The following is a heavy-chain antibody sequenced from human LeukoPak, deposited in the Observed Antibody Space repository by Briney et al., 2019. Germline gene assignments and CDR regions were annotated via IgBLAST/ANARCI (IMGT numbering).Heavy chain of an antibody. CDR2: ISAYNGNT. CDR3: ARGGYSYGRRIDY. CDR1: GYTFTSYG. V-gene: IGHV1-18*01. D-gene: IGHD5-18*01. J-gene: IGHJ4*02. Sequence: ASVKVSCKASGYTFTSYGISWVRQAPGQGLECMGWISAYNGNTNYAQKFQGRVTMTRDTSISTAYMELSRLRSDDTAVYYCARGGYSYGRRIDYWGQGTLVTVSS.